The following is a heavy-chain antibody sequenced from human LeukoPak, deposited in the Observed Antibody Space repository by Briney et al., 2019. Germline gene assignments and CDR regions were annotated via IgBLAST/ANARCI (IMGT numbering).Heavy chain of an antibody. D-gene: IGHD3-22*01. CDR3: ARHYDSSGYYSADDY. V-gene: IGHV4-31*03. CDR2: IYYSGST. CDR1: GGSISSGGYY. Sequence: PSQTLSLTCTVSGGSISSGGYYWSWIRQHPGKGLEWIGYIYYSGSTYYNPSLKSRVTISVDTSKNQFSLKLGSVTAADTAVYYCARHYDSSGYYSADDYWGQGTLVTVSS. J-gene: IGHJ4*02.